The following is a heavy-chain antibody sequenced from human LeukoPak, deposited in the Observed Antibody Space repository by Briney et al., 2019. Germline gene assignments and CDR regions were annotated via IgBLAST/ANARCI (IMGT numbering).Heavy chain of an antibody. V-gene: IGHV1-2*04. Sequence: ASVKVSCKASGYTFTGYYMHWVRQAPGQGLEWMGWINPNSGGTNYAQKIQGWVTMTRDTSISTAYMELSRLRSDDTAVYYCARGGIYSSSWYGFTDAFDIWGQGTMVTVSS. D-gene: IGHD6-13*01. CDR3: ARGGIYSSSWYGFTDAFDI. CDR1: GYTFTGYY. CDR2: INPNSGGT. J-gene: IGHJ3*02.